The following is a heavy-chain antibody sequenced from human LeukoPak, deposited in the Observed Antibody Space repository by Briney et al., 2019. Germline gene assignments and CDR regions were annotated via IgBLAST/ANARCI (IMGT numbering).Heavy chain of an antibody. D-gene: IGHD6-13*01. V-gene: IGHV4-4*07. CDR1: GGSISSYY. Sequence: SETLSLTCTVSGGSISSYYWSWIRQPAGKGLEWIGRIYTSGSTNYNPSLKSRVTMSVDTSKNQFSLKLSSVTAADTAVYYCARERPGIFPYWFDPRGQGTLVTVSS. J-gene: IGHJ5*02. CDR3: ARERPGIFPYWFDP. CDR2: IYTSGST.